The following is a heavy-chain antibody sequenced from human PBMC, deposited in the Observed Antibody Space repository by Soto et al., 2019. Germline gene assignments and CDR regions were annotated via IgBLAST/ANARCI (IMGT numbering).Heavy chain of an antibody. CDR3: AKIPTMTTVTTPWFVP. CDR1: GFTFSSYA. V-gene: IGHV3-23*01. Sequence: PGGSLRLSCAASGFTFSSYAMSWVRQAPGKGLEWVSAISGSGGSTYYADSVKGRFTISRDNSKNTLYLQMNSLRAEDTAVYYCAKIPTMTTVTTPWFVPRGPGTFVTVSS. CDR2: ISGSGGST. D-gene: IGHD4-4*01. J-gene: IGHJ5*02.